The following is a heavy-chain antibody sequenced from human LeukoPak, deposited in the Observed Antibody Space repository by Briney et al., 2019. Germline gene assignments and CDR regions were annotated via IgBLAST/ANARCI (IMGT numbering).Heavy chain of an antibody. D-gene: IGHD3-3*01. CDR1: GYTFTSYY. J-gene: IGHJ2*01. Sequence: ASVKVSCKASGYTFTSYYMHWVRQAPGQGLEWMGIINPSGGSTSYAQKFQGRVTMTRDTSTSTVYMELSSLRSEDTAVYYCARVPPTIFGVATSGDWYFDLWGRGTLVTVSS. CDR3: ARVPPTIFGVATSGDWYFDL. V-gene: IGHV1-46*03. CDR2: INPSGGST.